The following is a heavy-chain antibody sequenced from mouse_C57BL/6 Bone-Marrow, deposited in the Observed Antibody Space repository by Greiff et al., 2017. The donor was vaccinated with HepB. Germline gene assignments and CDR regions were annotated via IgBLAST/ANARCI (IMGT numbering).Heavy chain of an antibody. V-gene: IGHV1-81*01. Sequence: QVQLKQSGAELARPGASVKLSCKASGYTFTSYGISWVKQRTGQGLEWIGEIYPRSGNTYYNEKFKGKATLTADKSSSTAYMELRSLTSEDSAVYFCARGLLRSVYYFDYWGQGTTLTVSS. CDR3: ARGLLRSVYYFDY. D-gene: IGHD1-1*01. CDR2: IYPRSGNT. J-gene: IGHJ2*01. CDR1: GYTFTSYG.